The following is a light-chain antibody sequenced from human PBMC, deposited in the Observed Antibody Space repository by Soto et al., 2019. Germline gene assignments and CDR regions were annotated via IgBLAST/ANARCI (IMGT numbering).Light chain of an antibody. CDR1: QSVSSN. V-gene: IGKV3-15*01. CDR2: GAS. Sequence: EIVMTLSPATLSVSPGERATLSCRASQSVSSNLAWYQQKPGQAPRLLIYGASTRANGIPARFSGSGSGTEFTLTISSLQSEDFAVYYCQQYNNWPQTFGQGTKGEI. CDR3: QQYNNWPQT. J-gene: IGKJ1*01.